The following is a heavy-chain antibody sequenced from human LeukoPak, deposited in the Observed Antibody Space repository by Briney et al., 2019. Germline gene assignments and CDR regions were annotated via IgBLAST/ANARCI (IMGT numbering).Heavy chain of an antibody. CDR2: INHSGST. CDR3: ARVRYTGYSSSWYYFDY. Sequence: SETLSPTCAVYGGSFSGYYWSWIRQPPGKGLEWIGEINHSGSTNYNPSLKSRVTISVDTSKNQFSLKLSSVTAADTAVYYCARVRYTGYSSSWYYFDYWGQGTLVTVSS. CDR1: GGSFSGYY. D-gene: IGHD6-13*01. J-gene: IGHJ4*02. V-gene: IGHV4-34*01.